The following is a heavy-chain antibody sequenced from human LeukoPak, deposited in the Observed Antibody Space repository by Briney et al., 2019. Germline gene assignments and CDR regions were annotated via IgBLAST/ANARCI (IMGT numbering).Heavy chain of an antibody. D-gene: IGHD3-22*01. V-gene: IGHV3-7*03. CDR1: GFTFSSYW. J-gene: IGHJ6*02. CDR3: ARSGYYYDSSGYPYYYYYYGMDV. Sequence: PGGSLRLSCAASGFTFSSYWMSWVRQAPGKGLEWVANIKQDGSEKYYVDSVKGRFTISRDNAKNSLYLQMNSLKTEDTAVYYCARSGYYYDSSGYPYYYYYYGMDVWGQGTTVTVSS. CDR2: IKQDGSEK.